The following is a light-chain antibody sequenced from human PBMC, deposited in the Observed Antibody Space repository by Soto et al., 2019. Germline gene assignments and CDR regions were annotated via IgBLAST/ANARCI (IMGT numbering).Light chain of an antibody. Sequence: QSVLTQPPSACGTPGQRVTISCSGSSSNIGSNTVNWYQQLPGTAPKLLIYSNNQRPSGVPDRFSGYKTGTSASLAINGLQSEDEADYYCAAWDDSLNGVVFGGGTKLTAL. CDR2: SNN. CDR1: SSNIGSNT. J-gene: IGLJ2*01. V-gene: IGLV1-44*01. CDR3: AAWDDSLNGVV.